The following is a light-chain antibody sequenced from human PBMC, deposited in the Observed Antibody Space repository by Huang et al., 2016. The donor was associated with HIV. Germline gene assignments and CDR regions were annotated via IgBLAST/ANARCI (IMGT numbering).Light chain of an antibody. J-gene: IGKJ1*01. V-gene: IGKV1-39*01. CDR3: QQSSISPWT. Sequence: DIQMTQSPSSLSASVGDRVTITCRASQTISNYLNWYQQKPGKAPKLLIYAASVLQSGVPSRFSGRGSGTDFTLTISSLQPEDSATYYCQQSSISPWTFGQGTRVEIK. CDR1: QTISNY. CDR2: AAS.